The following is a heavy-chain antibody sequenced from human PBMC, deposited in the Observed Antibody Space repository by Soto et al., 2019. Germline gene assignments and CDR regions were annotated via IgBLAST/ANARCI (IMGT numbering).Heavy chain of an antibody. Sequence: SETLSLTCAVYGGSFSGYYWSWIRQPPGKGLEWIGEINHSGSTNYNPSLKSRVTISVDTSKNQFSLKLSSVTAADTAVYYCARGGLMVYAIRGNNWFDPWGQGTLVTV. CDR1: GGSFSGYY. J-gene: IGHJ5*02. D-gene: IGHD2-8*01. V-gene: IGHV4-34*01. CDR3: ARGGLMVYAIRGNNWFDP. CDR2: INHSGST.